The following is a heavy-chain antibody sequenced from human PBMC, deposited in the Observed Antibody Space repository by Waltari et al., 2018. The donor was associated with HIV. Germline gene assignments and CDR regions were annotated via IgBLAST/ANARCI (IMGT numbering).Heavy chain of an antibody. V-gene: IGHV3-74*01. CDR2: IKTDGTIT. Sequence: DVQLVESGGGLVQPGGSLRLYCGASGFTFDSYGMFWVRQAPGEGLVWVARIKTDGTITTYADSVKGRFVISRDNAKNTLFLQMNSLRVEDTAVYYCTRTLQDLYFFDEWGQGTLVTVSS. CDR1: GFTFDSYG. J-gene: IGHJ4*02. D-gene: IGHD1-1*01. CDR3: TRTLQDLYFFDE.